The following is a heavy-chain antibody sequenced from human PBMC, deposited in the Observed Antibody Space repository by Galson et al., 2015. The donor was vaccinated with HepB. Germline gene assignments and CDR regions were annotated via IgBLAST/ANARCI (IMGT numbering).Heavy chain of an antibody. CDR1: GLAFDTHA. V-gene: IGHV3-23*01. D-gene: IGHD5-18*01. CDR2: ISGNGDST. CDR3: AKGYGLFDS. Sequence: SLRLSCAASGLAFDTHAMSWVRQAPGRGLEWISGISGNGDSTFYADSVKGRFTVSRDDSNNMLYLQMNSLRAEDAGLYFCAKGYGLFDSWGQGILATVSS. J-gene: IGHJ5*01.